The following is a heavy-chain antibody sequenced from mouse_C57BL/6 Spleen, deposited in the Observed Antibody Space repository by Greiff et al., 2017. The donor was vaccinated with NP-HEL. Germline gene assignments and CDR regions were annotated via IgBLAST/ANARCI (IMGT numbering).Heavy chain of an antibody. D-gene: IGHD2-4*01. Sequence: QVQLQQSGAELVRPGASVKLSCKASGYTFTDYYINWVKQRPGQGLEWIARIYPGSGNTYYNEKFKGKATLTAEKSSSTAYMQLSSLTSEDSAVYFCAIYDYDEDYFDYWGQGTTLTVSS. CDR2: IYPGSGNT. J-gene: IGHJ2*01. CDR3: AIYDYDEDYFDY. CDR1: GYTFTDYY. V-gene: IGHV1-76*01.